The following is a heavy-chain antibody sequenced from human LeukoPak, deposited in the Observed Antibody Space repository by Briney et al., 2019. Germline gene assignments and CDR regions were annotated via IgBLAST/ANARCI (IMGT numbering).Heavy chain of an antibody. D-gene: IGHD3-10*01. Sequence: SETLSLTCAVYGGSLSGYYWSWIRQPPGKGLEWIGENNQSGSTNYNPSLKSRVMISGDTPKNQFSLKLSSVTAADTAVYYCAIGGAGDLDYWGKGPLVTVSS. CDR2: NNQSGST. CDR3: AIGGAGDLDY. J-gene: IGHJ4*02. V-gene: IGHV4-34*01. CDR1: GGSLSGYY.